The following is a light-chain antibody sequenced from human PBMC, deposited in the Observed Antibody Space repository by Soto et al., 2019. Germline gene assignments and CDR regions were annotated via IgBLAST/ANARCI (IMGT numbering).Light chain of an antibody. V-gene: IGKV1-5*01. J-gene: IGKJ1*01. Sequence: DIQMGQSPPTLSASVGDRVTITCRASQSISGRVAWYQQKAGKATKLLIYDASNLEGGVPSRFSGTGSGTEFTLAIRSLQPEDYATYYSQQYNTYSPTFGQGTK. CDR1: QSISGR. CDR2: DAS. CDR3: QQYNTYSPT.